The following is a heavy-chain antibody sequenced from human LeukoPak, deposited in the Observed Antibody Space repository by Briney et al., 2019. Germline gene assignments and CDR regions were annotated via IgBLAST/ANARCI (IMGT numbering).Heavy chain of an antibody. CDR2: MNSNSGNT. CDR1: GCTFINHD. Sequence: ASVKVSCKAYGCTFINHDIDWVRQAAGQGLEWMGWMNSNSGNTGYAQKFQGRVSFTRDTSISTAYMELYSLTSDDTAVYYCARGSGRHGRDWFDPWGRGTLVTVSS. D-gene: IGHD1-26*01. V-gene: IGHV1-8*03. J-gene: IGHJ5*02. CDR3: ARGSGRHGRDWFDP.